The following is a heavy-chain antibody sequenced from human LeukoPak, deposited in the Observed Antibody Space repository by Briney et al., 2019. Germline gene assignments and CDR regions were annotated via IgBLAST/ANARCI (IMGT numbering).Heavy chain of an antibody. J-gene: IGHJ5*02. CDR3: ARIAAAGTWVWLDP. Sequence: ASVKVSCKASGYTFTSYDINWVRQATGQGLEWMGWMNPNSGNTGYAQKFQGRVTMTRNTSISTAYMELSSLRSEDTAVYYCARIAAAGTWVWLDPWGQGTLVTVSS. V-gene: IGHV1-8*01. CDR1: GYTFTSYD. CDR2: MNPNSGNT. D-gene: IGHD6-13*01.